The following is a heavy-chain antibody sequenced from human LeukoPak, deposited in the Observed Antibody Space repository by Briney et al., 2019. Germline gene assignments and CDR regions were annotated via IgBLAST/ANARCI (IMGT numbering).Heavy chain of an antibody. Sequence: TSETLSLTCTVSGGSIGNYYWSWIRQPAGKGLEWIGRISSSGNTDYNPSLKSRLTMSVDMSKNQFSLKLNSVTAADTAVYYCAREGRSSTPGYWGQGTLVTVSS. D-gene: IGHD2-15*01. CDR1: GGSIGNYY. V-gene: IGHV4-4*07. J-gene: IGHJ4*02. CDR2: ISSSGNT. CDR3: AREGRSSTPGY.